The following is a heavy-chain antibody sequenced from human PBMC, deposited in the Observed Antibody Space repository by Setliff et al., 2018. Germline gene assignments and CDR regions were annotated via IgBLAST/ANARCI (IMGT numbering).Heavy chain of an antibody. CDR3: AREQWLDPPGYYYMDV. CDR1: GGSISSYY. CDR2: IYIGGSA. D-gene: IGHD6-19*01. V-gene: IGHV4-4*07. J-gene: IGHJ6*03. Sequence: SETLSLTCAVSGGSISSYYWSWIRQPPGKGLEWIGHIYIGGSANYNPSLKSRVTMSIDTSKNQFSLKLNSVTAADMAVYYCAREQWLDPPGYYYMDVWAKGTTVTVSS.